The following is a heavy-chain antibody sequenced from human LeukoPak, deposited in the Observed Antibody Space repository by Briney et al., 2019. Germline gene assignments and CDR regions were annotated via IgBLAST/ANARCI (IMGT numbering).Heavy chain of an antibody. D-gene: IGHD3-10*01. V-gene: IGHV4-38-2*02. Sequence: SETLSLTCTVSGYSISSGYYWGWIRQPPGKGLEWIGSIYHSGSTYYNPSLKSRVTISVDTSKNQFSLKLSSVTAADTAVYYCARDYYGSGSYIRIPYYYYYYMDVWGKGTTVTVSS. CDR2: IYHSGST. CDR3: ARDYYGSGSYIRIPYYYYYYMDV. CDR1: GYSISSGYY. J-gene: IGHJ6*03.